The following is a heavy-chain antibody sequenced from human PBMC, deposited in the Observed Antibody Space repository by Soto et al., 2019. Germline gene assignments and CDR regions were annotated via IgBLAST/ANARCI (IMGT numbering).Heavy chain of an antibody. CDR2: IIPIFGTA. J-gene: IGHJ6*02. CDR3: ARDGTIAAAGTGVRDYGMDV. V-gene: IGHV1-69*13. D-gene: IGHD6-13*01. CDR1: GGTFRSYA. Sequence: SVKVSCKASGGTFRSYAISWVRQAPGQGLEWMGGIIPIFGTANYAQKFQGRVTITADESTSTAYMELSSLRSEDTAVYYCARDGTIAAAGTGVRDYGMDVWGQGTTVTVSS.